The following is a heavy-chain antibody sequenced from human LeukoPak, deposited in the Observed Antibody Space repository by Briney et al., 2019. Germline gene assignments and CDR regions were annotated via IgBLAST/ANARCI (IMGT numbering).Heavy chain of an antibody. V-gene: IGHV3-48*02. CDR1: GFTFSSYS. CDR3: ARGGPRGSYYNWFDP. CDR2: ISSSSSTI. D-gene: IGHD1-26*01. J-gene: IGHJ5*02. Sequence: PGGSLRLSCAASGFTFSSYSMNWVRQAPGKGLEWVSYISSSSSTIYYADSVKGRFTISRDNAKNSLYLQMNSLRDEDTAVYYCARGGPRGSYYNWFDPWGQGTLVTVSS.